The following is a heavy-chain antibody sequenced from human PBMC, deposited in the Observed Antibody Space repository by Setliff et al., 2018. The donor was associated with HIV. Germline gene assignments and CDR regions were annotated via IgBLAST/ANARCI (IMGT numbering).Heavy chain of an antibody. Sequence: SETLSLTCNVSGGSISTYYWSWIRQPPGKGLEWLGYVSYSGSNNFNPSLYSRLAIPVDMAKNHFSLKLRSVTAADTAVYYCARHGHFYDSSSSDAFDIWGHGTMVTVSS. V-gene: IGHV4-59*08. CDR2: VSYSGSN. J-gene: IGHJ3*02. D-gene: IGHD3-22*01. CDR1: GGSISTYY. CDR3: ARHGHFYDSSSSDAFDI.